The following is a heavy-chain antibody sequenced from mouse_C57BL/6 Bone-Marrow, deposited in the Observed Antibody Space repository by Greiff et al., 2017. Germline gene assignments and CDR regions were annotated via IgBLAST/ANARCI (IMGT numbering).Heavy chain of an antibody. CDR1: GYAFSSSW. J-gene: IGHJ2*01. Sequence: VQLQQSGPELVKPGASVKISCKASGYAFSSSWMNWVKQRPGKGLEWIGRIYPGDGDTNYNGKFKGKATLTADKSSSTAYMQLSSLTSEDSAVYFCARLHEYDYWGQGTTLTVSS. CDR3: ARLHEYDY. D-gene: IGHD5-1*01. CDR2: IYPGDGDT. V-gene: IGHV1-82*01.